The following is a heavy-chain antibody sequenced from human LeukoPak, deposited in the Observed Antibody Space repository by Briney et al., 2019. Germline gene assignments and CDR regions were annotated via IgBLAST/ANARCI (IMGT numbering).Heavy chain of an antibody. D-gene: IGHD2-15*01. J-gene: IGHJ5*02. CDR3: ASWSRVSCSGGSCYSYGGWFDP. CDR1: GGSFSGYY. CDR2: INHRGST. Sequence: PSETLSLTCAVYGGSFSGYYWSWIRQPPGKGLEWSGEINHRGSTNYNPSLKSRVTISVDTSKNQFSRKLSSVTAADPAVYYCASWSRVSCSGGSCYSYGGWFDPWGQGTLVTVSS. V-gene: IGHV4-34*01.